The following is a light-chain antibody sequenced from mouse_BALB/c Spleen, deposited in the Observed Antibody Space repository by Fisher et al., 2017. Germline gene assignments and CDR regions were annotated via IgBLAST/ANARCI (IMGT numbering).Light chain of an antibody. CDR3: QQWSSYPFT. CDR2: RTS. Sequence: DIVLTQTTALMAASPGEKVTITCSVSSSISSSNLHWYQQKSETSPKPLIHRTSNLASGVPARFSGSGSGTSYSLTISSVEAEDDATYYCQQWSSYPFTFGSGTKLEIK. J-gene: IGKJ4*01. V-gene: IGKV4-53*01. CDR1: SSISSSN.